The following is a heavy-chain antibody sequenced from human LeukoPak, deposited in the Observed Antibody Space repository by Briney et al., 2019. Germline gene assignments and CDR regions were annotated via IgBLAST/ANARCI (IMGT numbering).Heavy chain of an antibody. D-gene: IGHD6-19*01. Sequence: GGSLRLSCVASGFTFSSYGMHWVRQAPGKGLEWVAVISYDGSNKYYADSVKGRFTISRDNSKNTLYLQMNSLRAEDTAVYYCAKVGRVWQWLDYFDYRGQGTLVTVSS. CDR1: GFTFSSYG. CDR2: ISYDGSNK. J-gene: IGHJ4*02. CDR3: AKVGRVWQWLDYFDY. V-gene: IGHV3-30*18.